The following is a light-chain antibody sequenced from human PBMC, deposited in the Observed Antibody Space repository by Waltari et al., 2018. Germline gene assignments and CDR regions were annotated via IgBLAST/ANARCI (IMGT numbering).Light chain of an antibody. Sequence: AIQMTQSPSSLSASVGDRVTITCRASQGIGKDLGWYQQRPGKAPKLLIYAASTLQTGVPSRFSGSGSGTDFTLTISSLQSEDFATYYCLQDYSYPLTFGQGTKVEI. CDR3: LQDYSYPLT. V-gene: IGKV1-6*02. CDR1: QGIGKD. CDR2: AAS. J-gene: IGKJ1*01.